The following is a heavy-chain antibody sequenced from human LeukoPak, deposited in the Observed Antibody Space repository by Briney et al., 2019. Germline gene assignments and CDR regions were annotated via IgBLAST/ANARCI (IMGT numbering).Heavy chain of an antibody. Sequence: ASVKVSCKASGYTFTGYYMHWVRQAPGQGLEWMGWINPNSGGTNYAQKFQGRVTMTRDTSISTAYMELSSLRSEDTAVYYCALYSRQQLAADAFDIWGQGTMVTVSS. V-gene: IGHV1-2*02. CDR2: INPNSGGT. CDR1: GYTFTGYY. CDR3: ALYSRQQLAADAFDI. J-gene: IGHJ3*02. D-gene: IGHD6-13*01.